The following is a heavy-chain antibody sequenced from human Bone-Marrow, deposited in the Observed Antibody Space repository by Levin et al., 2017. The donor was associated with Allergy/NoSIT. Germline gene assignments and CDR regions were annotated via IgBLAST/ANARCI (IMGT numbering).Heavy chain of an antibody. J-gene: IGHJ4*02. D-gene: IGHD3-10*01. V-gene: IGHV3-15*01. CDR2: VKTNTDGGTT. CDR3: TTDGGNLVLGVLSRDY. Sequence: PGGSLRLSCAVSGFTFTNAWMSWVRQAPGKGLEWVGRVKTNTDGGTTDYAAPVKGRFTISRDDLKNTLYLQMNTLKTEDTAVYYCTTDGGNLVLGVLSRDYWGQGTLVTVSS. CDR1: GFTFTNAW.